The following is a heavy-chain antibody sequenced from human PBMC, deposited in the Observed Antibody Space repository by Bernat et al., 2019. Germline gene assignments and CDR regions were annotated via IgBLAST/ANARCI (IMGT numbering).Heavy chain of an antibody. J-gene: IGHJ4*02. V-gene: IGHV3-53*01. CDR2: IYSGGST. CDR3: AREPNYGDYGYDY. D-gene: IGHD4-17*01. CDR1: GFTVSSNY. Sequence: EVQLVESGGGLIQPGGSLRLSCAASGFTVSSNYMSWVRQAPGKGLEWVSVIYSGGSTYYADSVKGRFTISRDNSKNTLYLQMNSLGAEDTAVYYCAREPNYGDYGYDYWGQGTLVTVSS.